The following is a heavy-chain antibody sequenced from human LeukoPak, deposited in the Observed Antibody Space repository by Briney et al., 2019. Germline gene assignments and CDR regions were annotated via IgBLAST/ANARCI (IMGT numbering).Heavy chain of an antibody. J-gene: IGHJ3*02. CDR2: IYYSGST. Sequence: SETLSLTCTVSGGSVSSSDYSWGWIRQPPGKGLVWIGTIYYSGSTFLNPSLKSRVTISVDTSKNQFSLKLSSVTAADTAVYYCARGAYCGGDCYGGAFDIWGQGTMVTVSS. CDR3: ARGAYCGGDCYGGAFDI. CDR1: GGSVSSSDYS. V-gene: IGHV4-39*07. D-gene: IGHD2-21*02.